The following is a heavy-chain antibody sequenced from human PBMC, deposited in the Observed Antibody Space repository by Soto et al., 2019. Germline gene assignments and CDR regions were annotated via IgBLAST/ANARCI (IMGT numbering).Heavy chain of an antibody. V-gene: IGHV3-23*01. CDR1: GFTFSSYA. Sequence: SLRLSCTASGFTFSSYAMSWVRQAPGKGLEWVSAISGSGGSTYYADSVKGRFTISRDNSKNTLYLQMNSLRAEDTAVYYCAKAGSGYDSNIPKYYFDYWGQGTLVTVSS. CDR2: ISGSGGST. CDR3: AKAGSGYDSNIPKYYFDY. J-gene: IGHJ4*02. D-gene: IGHD5-12*01.